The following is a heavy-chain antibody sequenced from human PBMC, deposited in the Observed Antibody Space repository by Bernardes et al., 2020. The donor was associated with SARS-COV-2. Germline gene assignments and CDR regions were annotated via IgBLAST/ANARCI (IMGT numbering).Heavy chain of an antibody. CDR1: GFTFSDSY. CDR3: ARDLWVQYYYGSGSYYKQDYYYYYGMDV. J-gene: IGHJ6*02. V-gene: IGHV3-11*01. Sequence: GGSLRLSCAASGFTFSDSYMSWIRQAPGPGLEWVSYISSSGSTIYYADSVKGRFTISRDNAKNSLYLQMNSLRAEDTAVYYCARDLWVQYYYGSGSYYKQDYYYYYGMDVWGQGTTVTGSS. CDR2: ISSSGSTI. D-gene: IGHD3-10*01.